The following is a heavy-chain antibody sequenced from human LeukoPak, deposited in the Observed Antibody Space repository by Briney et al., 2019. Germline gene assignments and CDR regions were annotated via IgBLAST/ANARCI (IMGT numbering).Heavy chain of an antibody. CDR1: GFTVSSNY. D-gene: IGHD2/OR15-2a*01. J-gene: IGHJ3*02. CDR3: ARDSIGGRGAFDI. Sequence: PGGSLRLSCAASGFTVSSNYMTWVRQAPGKGLEWVSVIYSGGSINYADSVKGRFTISRDNSKNTLYLQMNSLTAEDTAVYYCARDSIGGRGAFDIWGQGTMVTVSS. CDR2: IYSGGSI. V-gene: IGHV3-66*01.